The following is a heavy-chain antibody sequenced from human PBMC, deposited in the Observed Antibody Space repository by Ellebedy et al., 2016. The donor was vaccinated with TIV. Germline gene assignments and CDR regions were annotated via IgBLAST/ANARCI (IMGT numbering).Heavy chain of an antibody. CDR2: IKQDGSEK. J-gene: IGHJ4*02. CDR3: ARDFDS. CDR1: GFTFSNYW. V-gene: IGHV3-7*03. Sequence: PGGSLRLSCAASGFTFSNYWMSRVRQAPGKGLEWVGNIKQDGSEKYYVDSVKGRFTISRDNAKNSLYLQMDSLRAEDTAVYYCARDFDSWGQGTLVTVSS.